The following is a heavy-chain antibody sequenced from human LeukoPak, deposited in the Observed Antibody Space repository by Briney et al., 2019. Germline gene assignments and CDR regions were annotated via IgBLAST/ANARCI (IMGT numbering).Heavy chain of an antibody. D-gene: IGHD3-22*01. CDR1: GFTFSSYR. CDR2: INSEGSST. J-gene: IGHJ4*02. Sequence: GGSLRLSCAASGFTFSSYRMHWVRQARGKGLAWVSRINSEGSSTIYADSVKGRFTISRDNAKNTLYLQMNSLRVEDTAVYYCVRDYRDSSGDHQHFDYWGQGALVTVSS. V-gene: IGHV3-74*01. CDR3: VRDYRDSSGDHQHFDY.